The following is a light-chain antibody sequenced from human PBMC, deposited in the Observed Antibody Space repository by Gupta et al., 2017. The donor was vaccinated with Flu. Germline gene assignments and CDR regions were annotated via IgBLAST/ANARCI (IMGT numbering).Light chain of an antibody. Sequence: DTQMTQSPFSLSASVGDRVTITCRASQGVSTYLNWYQQKPGQAPKLLISAASTLRSGFPSRFSGSGSGTDFTLSISRLQREDFATYYCQQSVTAPYTFGQGTMVQIK. V-gene: IGKV1-39*01. CDR3: QQSVTAPYT. CDR1: QGVSTY. CDR2: AAS. J-gene: IGKJ2*01.